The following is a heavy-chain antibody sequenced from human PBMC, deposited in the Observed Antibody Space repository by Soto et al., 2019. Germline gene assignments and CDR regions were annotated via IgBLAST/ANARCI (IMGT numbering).Heavy chain of an antibody. CDR2: IIPILGIA. Sequence: SVKVSCKASGGTFSSYAISWVRQAPGQGLEWMGRIIPILGIANYAQKFQGRVTITADKSTSTAYMELSSLRSEDTAVYYCARDSELRDYGGGAEYFQHWGQGTLVTVSS. V-gene: IGHV1-69*04. D-gene: IGHD4-17*01. J-gene: IGHJ1*01. CDR3: ARDSELRDYGGGAEYFQH. CDR1: GGTFSSYA.